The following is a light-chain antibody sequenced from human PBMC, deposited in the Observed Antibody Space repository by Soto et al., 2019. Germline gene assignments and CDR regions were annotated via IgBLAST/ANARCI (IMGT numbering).Light chain of an antibody. J-gene: IGLJ1*01. CDR2: GVT. CDR3: LSHRGGDSHV. Sequence: QSVLTQPASVSGSPGQSITISCTGTSSDVGGYNHVSWYQQYPGKAPKLMIYGVTNRPSGVSNRFSGSKTGNTASLTISGLQTEDEAYYSCLSHRGGDSHVFGTGTKVTVL. V-gene: IGLV2-14*01. CDR1: SSDVGGYNH.